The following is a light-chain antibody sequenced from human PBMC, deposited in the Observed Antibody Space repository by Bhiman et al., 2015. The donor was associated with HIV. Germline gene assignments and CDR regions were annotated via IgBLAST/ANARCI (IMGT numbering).Light chain of an antibody. CDR2: YDT. CDR1: NIGSKT. J-gene: IGLJ2*01. CDR3: QVWDTTSDHLEV. V-gene: IGLV3-21*04. Sequence: SYVLTQPPSVSVAPGKTARITCGGSNIGSKTVHWYQQKPGQAPVLVIYYDTDRPSGIPERFSGSNSGNTATLTISRVEAGDEADYYCQVWDTTSDHLEVFGRGTKLTVL.